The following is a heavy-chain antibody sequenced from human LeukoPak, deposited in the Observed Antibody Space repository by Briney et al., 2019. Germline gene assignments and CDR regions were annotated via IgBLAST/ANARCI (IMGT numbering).Heavy chain of an antibody. CDR1: GYTFTSYD. CDR2: MNPNSGNT. CDR3: ARRSFSGSYTEYYFDY. V-gene: IGHV1-8*01. D-gene: IGHD1-26*01. J-gene: IGHJ4*02. Sequence: ASVKVSCKASGYTFTSYDINWVRQATGQGLEWMGWMNPNSGNTGYAQKFQGRVTMTRNTSISTAYMELSSLRSEDTAVYYCARRSFSGSYTEYYFDYWGQGTLVTVSS.